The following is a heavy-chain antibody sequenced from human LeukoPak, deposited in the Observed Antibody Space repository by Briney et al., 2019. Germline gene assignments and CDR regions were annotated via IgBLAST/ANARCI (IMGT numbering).Heavy chain of an antibody. CDR3: ARDWKPRDYNHLFDY. CDR1: GYTFTGYY. CDR2: INPNSGGT. J-gene: IGHJ4*02. D-gene: IGHD4-11*01. V-gene: IGHV1-2*02. Sequence: GASVKVSCKASGYTFTGYYMHWVRQAPGQGLEWMGWINPNSGGTNYAQKFQGRVTMTRDTSISTAYMELSRLRSDDTAVYYCARDWKPRDYNHLFDYWGQGTLVTVSS.